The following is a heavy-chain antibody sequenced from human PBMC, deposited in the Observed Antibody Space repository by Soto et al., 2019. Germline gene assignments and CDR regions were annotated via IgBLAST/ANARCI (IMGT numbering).Heavy chain of an antibody. J-gene: IGHJ4*02. CDR1: GYSFTSYA. V-gene: IGHV1-3*01. D-gene: IGHD6-19*01. CDR3: AKSNGKAVAGLFDY. Sequence: ASVTVSCQASGYSFTSYAMHWVRQAPGQRLERMGWINAGNGNTKYSQKFQGRVTITRDTSASTAYMELSSLRSEDTAVYYCAKSNGKAVAGLFDYWGQGTLVTVSS. CDR2: INAGNGNT.